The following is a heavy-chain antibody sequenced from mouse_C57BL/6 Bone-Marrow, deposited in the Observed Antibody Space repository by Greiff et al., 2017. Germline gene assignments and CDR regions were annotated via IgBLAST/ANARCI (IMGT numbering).Heavy chain of an antibody. D-gene: IGHD2-5*01. J-gene: IGHJ4*01. CDR1: GFNIKDDY. CDR2: IDPENGDT. Sequence: VQLKESGAELVRPGASVKLSCTASGFNIKDDYMHWVKQRPEQGLEWIGWIDPENGDTEYASKFQGKATITADTSSNTAYLQLSSLTSEDTAVYYCTTFYSNYAMDYWGQGTSVTVSS. V-gene: IGHV14-4*01. CDR3: TTFYSNYAMDY.